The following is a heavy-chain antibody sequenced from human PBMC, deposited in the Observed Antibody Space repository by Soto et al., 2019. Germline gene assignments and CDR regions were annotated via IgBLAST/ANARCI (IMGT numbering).Heavy chain of an antibody. J-gene: IGHJ6*02. CDR2: IIPISEKT. CDR3: ARSQGSSTSLEIYYYYYYGMDV. Sequence: QVQLVQSGAEVKKPGSSVKVSCKASGGTFSSYAISWVRQAPGQGLEWIGGIIPISEKTNYAQKFQGRVTITADESKSTAYMELSSLRSEDTAVYYCARSQGSSTSLEIYYYYYYGMDVWGQGTTVTVSS. D-gene: IGHD2-2*01. V-gene: IGHV1-69*01. CDR1: GGTFSSYA.